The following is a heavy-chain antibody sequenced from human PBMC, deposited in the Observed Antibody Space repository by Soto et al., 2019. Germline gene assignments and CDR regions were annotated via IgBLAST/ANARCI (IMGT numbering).Heavy chain of an antibody. D-gene: IGHD3-16*01. V-gene: IGHV3-66*01. CDR2: IYSGGST. CDR1: GFTVSTKY. Sequence: EVQLVESGGGLVQPGGSLSLSCAASGFTVSTKYMSWVRQAPGKGLEWVSVIYSGGSTFYADSVRGRFTISRDNSKNTVNLQMNSLRAEDTAVSDCARDPWAADYGGQGTLVTVSS. CDR3: ARDPWAADY. J-gene: IGHJ4*02.